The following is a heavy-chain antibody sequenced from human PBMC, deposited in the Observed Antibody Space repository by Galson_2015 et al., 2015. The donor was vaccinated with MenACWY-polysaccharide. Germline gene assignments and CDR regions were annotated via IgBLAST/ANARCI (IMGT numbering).Heavy chain of an antibody. J-gene: IGHJ3*02. D-gene: IGHD6-13*01. CDR1: GSRFSNSG. CDR3: AREGSRIVFHAFDT. CDR2: IQYDGSKI. Sequence: SLSLSCAAFGSRFSNSGMHWVRQAPGKGLEWVAVIQYDGSKIVYADSVKGRFTISRDNSRNTLFLEMNSLGAEDTAVYYCAREGSRIVFHAFDTWGQGIMVTVSS. V-gene: IGHV3-33*05.